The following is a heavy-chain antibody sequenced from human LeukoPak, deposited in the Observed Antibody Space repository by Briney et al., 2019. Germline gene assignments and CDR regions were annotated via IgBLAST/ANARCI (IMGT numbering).Heavy chain of an antibody. J-gene: IGHJ1*01. CDR1: GGSISSYY. Sequence: SETLSLTCTVSGGSISSYYWSWLRQPPGKGLEWIGYIYYSGSTNYNPSPKSRVTISVDTSKNQFSLKLSSVTAADTAVYYCARVQGGSRWFQHWGQGTLVTVSS. V-gene: IGHV4-59*01. CDR3: ARVQGGSRWFQH. D-gene: IGHD4-23*01. CDR2: IYYSGST.